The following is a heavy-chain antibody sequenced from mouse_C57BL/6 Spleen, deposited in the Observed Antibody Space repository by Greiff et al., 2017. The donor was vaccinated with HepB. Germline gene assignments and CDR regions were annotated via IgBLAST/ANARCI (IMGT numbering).Heavy chain of an antibody. CDR2: ISYDGSN. CDR1: GYSITSGYY. V-gene: IGHV3-6*01. Sequence: EVKLVESGPGLVKPSQSLSLTCSVTGYSITSGYYWNWIRQFPGNKLEWMGYISYDGSNNYNPSLKNRISITRDTSKNQFFLKLNSVTTEDTATYYCARDRELRAFDYWGQGTTLTVSS. CDR3: ARDRELRAFDY. J-gene: IGHJ2*01. D-gene: IGHD3-1*01.